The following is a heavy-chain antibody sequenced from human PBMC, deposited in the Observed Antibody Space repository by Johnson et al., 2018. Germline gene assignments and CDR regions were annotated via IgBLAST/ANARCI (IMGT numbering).Heavy chain of an antibody. CDR3: ATERGRGDGYNSGFGFDI. D-gene: IGHD5-24*01. CDR2: ISSSSSYI. V-gene: IGHV3-21*01. J-gene: IGHJ3*02. Sequence: VQLVQSGGGLVKPGGSLRLSCAASGFTFSSYSMNWVRQAPGKGLEWVSSISSSSSYIYYADSVKGRFTISRDNAKNSLYLQMNSLGAEDKAGYYCATERGRGDGYNSGFGFDIWGQGTMVTVSS. CDR1: GFTFSSYS.